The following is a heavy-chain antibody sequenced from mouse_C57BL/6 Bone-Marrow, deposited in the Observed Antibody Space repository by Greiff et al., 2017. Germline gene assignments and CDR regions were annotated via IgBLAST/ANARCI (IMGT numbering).Heavy chain of an antibody. Sequence: VQLQQSGAELVRPGASVKLSCTASGFNIKDDYMHWVKQRPEQGLEWIGWIDPENGDTEYASQFQGKATITADTSSNTAYLQLSSLTSEDTAVYYCTTYYYGSSFFDYWGQGTTLTVSS. D-gene: IGHD1-1*01. CDR3: TTYYYGSSFFDY. J-gene: IGHJ2*01. V-gene: IGHV14-4*01. CDR2: IDPENGDT. CDR1: GFNIKDDY.